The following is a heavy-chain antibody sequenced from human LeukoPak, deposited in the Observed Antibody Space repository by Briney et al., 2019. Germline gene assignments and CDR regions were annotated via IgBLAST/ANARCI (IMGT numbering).Heavy chain of an antibody. CDR2: ISGSGGST. J-gene: IGHJ4*02. CDR3: AKASVLWFGELLPLDY. V-gene: IGHV3-23*01. D-gene: IGHD3-10*01. CDR1: GFTFSDYY. Sequence: GGSLRLSCAASGFTFSDYYMSWIRQAPGKGLEWVSAISGSGGSTYYADSVKGRFTISRDNSKNTLYLQMNSLRAEDTAVYYCAKASVLWFGELLPLDYWGQGTLVTVSS.